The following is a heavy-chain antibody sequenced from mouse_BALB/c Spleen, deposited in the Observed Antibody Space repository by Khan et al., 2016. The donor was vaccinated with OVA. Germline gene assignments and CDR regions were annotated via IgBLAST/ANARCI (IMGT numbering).Heavy chain of an antibody. CDR1: GFNIKDTY. J-gene: IGHJ4*01. V-gene: IGHV14-3*02. D-gene: IGHD3-3*01. Sequence: EVQLQESGAELVKPGASVKLSCTASGFNIKDTYMHWVKQRHEQGLEWIGRIDPANGTTKYDPKFQGKATITADTSSNTAYLQLSSLTSEDTTVYYCAREGRDYAMDYWGQGTSVTVSS. CDR3: AREGRDYAMDY. CDR2: IDPANGTT.